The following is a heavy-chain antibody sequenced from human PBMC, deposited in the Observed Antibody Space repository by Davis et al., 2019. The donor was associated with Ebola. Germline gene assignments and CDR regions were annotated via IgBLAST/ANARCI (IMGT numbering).Heavy chain of an antibody. CDR1: GYSFTTYA. J-gene: IGHJ4*02. Sequence: AASVKVSCKASGYSFTTYAINWVRQAPGQGLQWMGWINTNTGNPRYAKGFTGRFVFSLDTSVSTAYLQISSLKAEDTAVYYCARGNSIGDYWGQGTLVTVSS. V-gene: IGHV7-4-1*02. CDR3: ARGNSIGDY. D-gene: IGHD2/OR15-2a*01. CDR2: INTNTGNP.